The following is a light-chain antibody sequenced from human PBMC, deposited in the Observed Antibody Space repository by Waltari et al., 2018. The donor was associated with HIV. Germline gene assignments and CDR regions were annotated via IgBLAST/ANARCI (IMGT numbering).Light chain of an antibody. J-gene: IGLJ2*01. Sequence: QSALTQPPSASGSPGQSVTISCTGTSSDIGGYTYVSWYQQYPGKAPKLMIYEVSRRPAGFPERFAGSKSANTASLTVSGLQAEDEADYYCSSYGGSANLLFGGGTKLTVL. CDR1: SSDIGGYTY. V-gene: IGLV2-8*01. CDR2: EVS. CDR3: SSYGGSANLL.